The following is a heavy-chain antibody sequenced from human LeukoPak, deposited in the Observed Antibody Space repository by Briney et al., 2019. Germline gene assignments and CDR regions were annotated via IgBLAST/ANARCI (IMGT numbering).Heavy chain of an antibody. CDR1: GYSFTSYW. D-gene: IGHD6-13*01. V-gene: IGHV5-10-1*01. Sequence: GESLRISCKGSGYSFTSYWISWVRQMPGKGLEWMGRIDPSDSYTNYSPSFQGHVTISADKSISTAYLQWSSLKASDTAMYCCARLGYSSSWYGVAEFDYWGQGTLVTVSS. CDR3: ARLGYSSSWYGVAEFDY. CDR2: IDPSDSYT. J-gene: IGHJ4*02.